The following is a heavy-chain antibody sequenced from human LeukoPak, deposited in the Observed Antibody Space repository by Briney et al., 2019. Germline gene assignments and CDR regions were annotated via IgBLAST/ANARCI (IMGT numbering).Heavy chain of an antibody. Sequence: ASVKVSCEASGYTFTGYYMHWVRQAPGQGLEWMGWINPNSGGTNYAQKFQGRVTMTRDTSISTAYMELSRLRSDDTAVYYCASLKNYYDSSGYLVTDAFDIWGQGTMVTVSS. CDR1: GYTFTGYY. D-gene: IGHD3-22*01. V-gene: IGHV1-2*02. CDR3: ASLKNYYDSSGYLVTDAFDI. J-gene: IGHJ3*02. CDR2: INPNSGGT.